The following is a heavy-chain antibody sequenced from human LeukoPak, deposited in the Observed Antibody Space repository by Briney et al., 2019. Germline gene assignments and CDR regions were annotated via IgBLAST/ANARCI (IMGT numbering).Heavy chain of an antibody. CDR3: ARTHYDILTGYYAFDY. CDR2: ISSGSGYI. D-gene: IGHD3-9*01. V-gene: IGHV3-21*01. J-gene: IGHJ4*02. CDR1: GFTFSSYS. Sequence: GGSLRLSCAASGFTFSSYSMNWVRQAPGKGLEWVSSISSGSGYIYYADSVKGRFTISRDNAKNSLYLQMNSLRVEDTAVYYCARTHYDILTGYYAFDYWGQGTLVTVSS.